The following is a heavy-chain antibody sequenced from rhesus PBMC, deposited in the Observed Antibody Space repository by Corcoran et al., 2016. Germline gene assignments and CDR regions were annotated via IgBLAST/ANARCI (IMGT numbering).Heavy chain of an antibody. D-gene: IGHD2-21*01. CDR1: GASISSHW. CDR3: AREVVVVAQYYFDY. J-gene: IGHJ4*01. CDR2: NNCNSGTT. V-gene: IGHV4-80*01. Sequence: QVQLQESGPGLAKPSETLSLTCTVSGASISSHWWTWIRQPPGKGLEWMGENNCNSGTTNYHPSLTRRVTISKDASKNQFSLKLSSVTAADTAVYFCAREVVVVAQYYFDYWGQGILVTVSS.